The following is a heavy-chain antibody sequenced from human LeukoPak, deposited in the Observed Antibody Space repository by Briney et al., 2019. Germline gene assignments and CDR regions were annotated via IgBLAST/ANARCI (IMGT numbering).Heavy chain of an antibody. CDR2: GHYSGTT. Sequence: PSETLSLTCTVSGVSINSHYWSWIRQSPGKGLEWIAYGHYSGTTNYNPSLKSRVTISVDTSKNQFSLKLTSLSAADTAMYYCARHGTGTGYPLDYWGLGTLVTVSS. CDR3: ARHGTGTGYPLDY. D-gene: IGHD3/OR15-3a*01. CDR1: GVSINSHY. V-gene: IGHV4-59*08. J-gene: IGHJ4*02.